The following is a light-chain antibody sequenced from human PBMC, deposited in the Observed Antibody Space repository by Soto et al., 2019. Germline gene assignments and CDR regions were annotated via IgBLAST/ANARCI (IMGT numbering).Light chain of an antibody. V-gene: IGLV2-8*01. J-gene: IGLJ1*01. CDR2: EVT. CDR3: SSYTGGNPSYV. CDR1: SSDVGGYDY. Sequence: QSALTQPPSASGSPGQSVTISCTGTSSDVGGYDYVSWYQQHPGKAPKLMIHEVTIRPSGVSDRFSGSKSGNTASLTVSGLQAEDEADYYCSSYTGGNPSYVLGTGTKV.